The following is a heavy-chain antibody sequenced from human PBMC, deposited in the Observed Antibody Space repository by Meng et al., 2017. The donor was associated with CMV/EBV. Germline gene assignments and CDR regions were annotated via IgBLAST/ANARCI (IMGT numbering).Heavy chain of an antibody. Sequence: RLQLQESGPGLVKPAETLSLTWTVAGGSISSSSYYWGWIRQPPGKGLEWIGSIYYSGSTYYNPSLKSRVTISVDTSKNQFSLKLSSVTATDTAVYYCARGVVTMIVVYDPWGQGTLVTVSS. D-gene: IGHD3-22*01. CDR3: ARGVVTMIVVYDP. CDR1: GGSISSSSYY. CDR2: IYYSGST. J-gene: IGHJ5*02. V-gene: IGHV4-39*06.